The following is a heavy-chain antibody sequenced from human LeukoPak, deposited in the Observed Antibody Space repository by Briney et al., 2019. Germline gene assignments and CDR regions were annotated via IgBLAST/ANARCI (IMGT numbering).Heavy chain of an antibody. J-gene: IGHJ6*03. Sequence: SETLSLTCAVYGGSFSGYYWSWIRQPPGKGLEWIGEINHSGSTNYNPSLKSRVTISVDTSKNQFSLELSSVTAADTAVYYCARGVGFTFGGVIVRYYYCYMDVWGKGTTVTVSS. CDR1: GGSFSGYY. D-gene: IGHD3-16*02. CDR2: INHSGST. V-gene: IGHV4-34*01. CDR3: ARGVGFTFGGVIVRYYYCYMDV.